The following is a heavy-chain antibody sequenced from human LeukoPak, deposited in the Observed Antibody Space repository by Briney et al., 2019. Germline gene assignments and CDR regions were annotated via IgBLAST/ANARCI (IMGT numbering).Heavy chain of an antibody. D-gene: IGHD3-22*01. Sequence: SETLSLTCTVSGGSISSYYWSWIRQPPGKGLEWIGYIYYSGSTNYNPSLKSRVTISVDTSRNQFSLKLSSVTAADTAVYYCARGERSYYYDSSGYYYYYYYMDVWGKGTTVTVSS. V-gene: IGHV4-59*01. CDR2: IYYSGST. CDR3: ARGERSYYYDSSGYYYYYYYMDV. J-gene: IGHJ6*03. CDR1: GGSISSYY.